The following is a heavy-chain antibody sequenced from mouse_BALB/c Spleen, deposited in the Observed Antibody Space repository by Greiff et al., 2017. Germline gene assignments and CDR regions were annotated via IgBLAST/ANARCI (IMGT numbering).Heavy chain of an antibody. Sequence: QVQLQQPGAELVKPGTSVKLSCKASGYNFTSYWINWVKLRPGQGLEWIGDIYPGSGSTNYNEKFKGKATLTVDKSSSTAHMELRSLASEDSAVYYCAREGITTVVHYYAMDYWGQGTSVTVSS. CDR1: GYNFTSYW. CDR3: AREGITTVVHYYAMDY. D-gene: IGHD1-1*01. J-gene: IGHJ4*01. V-gene: IGHV1-55*01. CDR2: IYPGSGST.